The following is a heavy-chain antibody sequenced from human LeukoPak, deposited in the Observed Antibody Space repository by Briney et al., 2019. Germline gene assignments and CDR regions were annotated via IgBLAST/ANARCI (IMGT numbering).Heavy chain of an antibody. D-gene: IGHD2-2*01. CDR3: AKGGSTRPWSFDI. V-gene: IGHV1-18*01. J-gene: IGHJ3*02. CDR1: GYSLINYG. CDR2: ISFKNGNT. Sequence: ASVKVSCKASGYSLINYGISWVRQAPGQGLEWMGWISFKNGNTNSAQKLQGRVTMTTDTSTSTAYMELMSLRSDDTAVYYCAKGGSTRPWSFDIWGQGTMFSVSS.